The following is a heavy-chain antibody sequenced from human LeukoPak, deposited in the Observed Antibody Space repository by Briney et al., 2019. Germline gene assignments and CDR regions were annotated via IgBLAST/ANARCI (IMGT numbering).Heavy chain of an antibody. J-gene: IGHJ6*03. D-gene: IGHD2/OR15-2a*01. CDR1: GFTFSSYG. CDR2: IWYDGSNK. CDR3: AKVGTTHYYMDV. V-gene: IGHV3-33*06. Sequence: GGSLRFSCAASGFTFSSYGMHWVRQAPGKGLEWVAVIWYDGSNKYYADSVKGRFTISRDNSKNTLYLQMNSLRAEDTAVYYCAKVGTTHYYMDVWGKGTTVTVSS.